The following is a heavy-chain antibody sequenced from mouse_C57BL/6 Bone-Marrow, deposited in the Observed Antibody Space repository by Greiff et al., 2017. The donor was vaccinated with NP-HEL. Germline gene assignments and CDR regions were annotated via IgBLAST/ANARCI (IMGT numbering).Heavy chain of an antibody. Sequence: EVQLQQSGPELVKPGASVKISCKASGYTFTDYYMNWVKQSHGQSLEWIGDINPNNGGTSYNQKFKGKATLTVDKSSSTAYMELRSLTSEDSAVYYCARDDDGYYAYWGQGTLVTVSA. CDR2: INPNNGGT. D-gene: IGHD2-3*01. J-gene: IGHJ3*01. CDR3: ARDDDGYYAY. CDR1: GYTFTDYY. V-gene: IGHV1-26*01.